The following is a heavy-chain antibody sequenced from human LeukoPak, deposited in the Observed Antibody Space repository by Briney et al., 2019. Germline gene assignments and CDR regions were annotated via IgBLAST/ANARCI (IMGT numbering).Heavy chain of an antibody. J-gene: IGHJ5*02. CDR3: ARGGSLAYCGGDCYSYWFDP. V-gene: IGHV4-59*01. CDR1: GGSISSYY. D-gene: IGHD2-21*02. CDR2: IYYSGST. Sequence: SETLSLTCTVSGGSISSYYWSWIRQPPGKGLEWIGYIYYSGSTNYNPSLKSRVTISVDTSKNQFSLKLSSVTAADTAVYYCARGGSLAYCGGDCYSYWFDPWGQGTLVTVSS.